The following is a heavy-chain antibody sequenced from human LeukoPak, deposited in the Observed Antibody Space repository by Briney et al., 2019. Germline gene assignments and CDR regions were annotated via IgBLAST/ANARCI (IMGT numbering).Heavy chain of an antibody. CDR2: INQGGSEK. CDR1: RTTFIHYW. J-gene: IGHJ6*03. D-gene: IGHD1-26*01. Sequence: PGRSLRLSCAASRTTFIHYWMSWVRQAPGKGLEWVANINQGGSEKYYVDSVKGRFIISRDNAENSVYLHMNSLRADDTAVYYCARDVRNRVGLNYYHQYMDVWGKGTTVTVSS. V-gene: IGHV3-7*01. CDR3: ARDVRNRVGLNYYHQYMDV.